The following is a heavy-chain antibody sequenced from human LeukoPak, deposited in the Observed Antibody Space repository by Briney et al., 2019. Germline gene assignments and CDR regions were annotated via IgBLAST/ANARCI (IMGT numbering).Heavy chain of an antibody. CDR3: ARSSAFSFIIYYFDY. CDR2: IIPIFGTA. J-gene: IGHJ4*02. V-gene: IGHV1-69*13. CDR1: GGTFSSYA. D-gene: IGHD3-10*01. Sequence: GASVKVSCKASGGTFSSYAISWVRQAPGQGLEWMGGIIPIFGTANYAQKFQGRVTITADESTSTAYMELSSLRSEDTAVYYCARSSAFSFIIYYFDYWGQGTLVTVSS.